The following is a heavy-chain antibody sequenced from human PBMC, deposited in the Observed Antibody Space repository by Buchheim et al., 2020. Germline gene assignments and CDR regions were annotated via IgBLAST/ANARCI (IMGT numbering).Heavy chain of an antibody. CDR2: IYYSGRT. J-gene: IGHJ2*01. D-gene: IGHD5-12*01. V-gene: IGHV4-61*01. CDR1: GGSVSSGSYY. CDR3: VRDVGGYSDYGANHWYFDL. Sequence: QVQLQESGPGLVKPSETLSLTCSVSGGSVSSGSYYWSWIRQPPGKGLEWIGYIYYSGRTNYNPSLKSRVTISVDTSKNQFSLKLSSVTAADTAVYYCVRDVGGYSDYGANHWYFDLWGRGTL.